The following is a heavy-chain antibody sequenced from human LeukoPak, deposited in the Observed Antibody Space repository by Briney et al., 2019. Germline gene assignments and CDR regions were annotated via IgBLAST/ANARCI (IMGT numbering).Heavy chain of an antibody. J-gene: IGHJ4*02. CDR2: IIPIFGTA. V-gene: IGHV1-69*05. CDR3: ASGYDFWSGYYFYFDY. D-gene: IGHD3-3*01. CDR1: GGTLSSYA. Sequence: SVRLSCKASGGTLSSYAISWVRQAPGQGLEWMGGIIPIFGTANYAQKFQGRVTNTTDESTSTAYMELSSLRSEDTAVYYCASGYDFWSGYYFYFDYWGQGTLVTVSS.